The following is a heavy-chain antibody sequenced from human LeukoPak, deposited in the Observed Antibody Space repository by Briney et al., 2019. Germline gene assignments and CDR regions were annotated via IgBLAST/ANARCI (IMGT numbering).Heavy chain of an antibody. CDR1: GVTFNSY. CDR3: ARDSNWGFAH. J-gene: IGHJ4*02. V-gene: IGHV3-30*02. D-gene: IGHD7-27*01. Sequence: GGSLRLSCEASGVTFNSYHWVRQAPGKGLEWVSFIRQDGSDKYYADSVKGRLTNSRDNSMNTLYLQMNSLRAEDTAVYYCARDSNWGFAHWGQGALVTVAS. CDR2: IRQDGSDK.